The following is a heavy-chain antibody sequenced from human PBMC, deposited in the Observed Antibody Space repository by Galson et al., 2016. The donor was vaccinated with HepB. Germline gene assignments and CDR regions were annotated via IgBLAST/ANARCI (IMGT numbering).Heavy chain of an antibody. V-gene: IGHV3-30-3*01. D-gene: IGHD2-15*01. CDR2: ISYGGGSHK. Sequence: SLRLSCAASGFTFSTYAIHWVRQAPGKGLEWVIVISYGGGSHKYFAGSVKGRFTISRDNSKNTVYLQMNSLRAEDTAVYYCAKALAGGGSELGGVYGMDVWGQGTTVTVSS. CDR3: AKALAGGGSELGGVYGMDV. CDR1: GFTFSTYA. J-gene: IGHJ6*02.